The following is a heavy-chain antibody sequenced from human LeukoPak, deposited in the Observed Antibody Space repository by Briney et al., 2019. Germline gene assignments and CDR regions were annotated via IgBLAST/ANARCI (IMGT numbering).Heavy chain of an antibody. CDR1: GYTFTSYA. CDR3: ARVGYDFWSGYYRHYYYYMDV. J-gene: IGHJ6*03. D-gene: IGHD3-3*01. V-gene: IGHV7-4-1*02. CDR2: INTNTGNP. Sequence: ASVKVSCKASGYTFTSYAMNWVRQAPGQGLEWMGWINTNTGNPTYAQGFTGRFVFSLDTSVSTAYLQISSLKAEDTAVYYCARVGYDFWSGYYRHYYYYMDVWGKGTTVTVSS.